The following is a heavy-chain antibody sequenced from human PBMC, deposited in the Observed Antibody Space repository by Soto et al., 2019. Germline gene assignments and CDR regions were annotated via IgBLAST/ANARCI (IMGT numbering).Heavy chain of an antibody. D-gene: IGHD3-22*01. CDR1: DDSISTYY. Sequence: PSETLSLTCTVSDDSISTYYWSWIRQPPGKGLEWIGYIYYSGRTKYNPSLKSRVTISIDTSKNQFSLKLTSVTAADTAVYYCARDPGYYDTSAWFDPWGQGSLVTVSS. CDR3: ARDPGYYDTSAWFDP. J-gene: IGHJ5*02. V-gene: IGHV4-59*01. CDR2: IYYSGRT.